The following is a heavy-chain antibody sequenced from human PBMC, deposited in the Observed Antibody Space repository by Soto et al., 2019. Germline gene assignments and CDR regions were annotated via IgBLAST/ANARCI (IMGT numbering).Heavy chain of an antibody. Sequence: QVHLVQSGAEVKNPGASVKVSCKASGYTFTNYGITWVRQAPGQGLEWMGWISSYNAKTNYAQKLQGRVTLTTNTSASTAYMELRSLRSDDTALYYCARFQNYDILTGSSHSMDVWGQWTTVTVSS. CDR1: GYTFTNYG. V-gene: IGHV1-18*01. D-gene: IGHD3-9*01. CDR2: ISSYNAKT. J-gene: IGHJ6*02. CDR3: ARFQNYDILTGSSHSMDV.